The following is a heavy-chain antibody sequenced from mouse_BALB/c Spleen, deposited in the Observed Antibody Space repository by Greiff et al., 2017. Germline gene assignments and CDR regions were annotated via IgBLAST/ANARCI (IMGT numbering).Heavy chain of an antibody. J-gene: IGHJ3*01. CDR3: ASTMSTTMAY. V-gene: IGHV14-3*02. Sequence: VQLKESGAELVKPGASVKLSCTASGFNIKDTYMHWVKQRPEQGLEWIGRIDPANGNTKYDPKFQGKATITADTSSNTAYLQLSSLTSEDTAVYYCASTMSTTMAYWGQGTLVTVSA. D-gene: IGHD2-4*01. CDR2: IDPANGNT. CDR1: GFNIKDTY.